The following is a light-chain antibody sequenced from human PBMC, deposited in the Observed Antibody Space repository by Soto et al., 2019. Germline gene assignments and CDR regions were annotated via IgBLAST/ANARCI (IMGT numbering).Light chain of an antibody. J-gene: IGKJ1*01. V-gene: IGKV1-8*01. CDR1: QGISSY. Sequence: AIRMTQSPSSLSASTGDRVTITCRASQGISSYLAWYQQKPGKAPKLLIYAASTLQSGVPSRFRDSGSGTDFTLTISCLQSEDFATYYCQQYYSYPWTFGQGTKVEIK. CDR3: QQYYSYPWT. CDR2: AAS.